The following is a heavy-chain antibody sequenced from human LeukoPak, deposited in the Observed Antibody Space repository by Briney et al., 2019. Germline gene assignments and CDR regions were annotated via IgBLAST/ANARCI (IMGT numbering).Heavy chain of an antibody. CDR1: GGTFSSYA. V-gene: IGHV1-69*06. CDR2: VIPIFGTA. CDR3: ARESIVNWNLGENFDY. J-gene: IGHJ4*02. D-gene: IGHD1-7*01. Sequence: ASVKVSCKASGGTFSSYAISWVRQAPGQGLEWMGGVIPIFGTANYAQKFQGRVTITADKSTSTAYMELSSLRSEDTAVYYCARESIVNWNLGENFDYWGQGTLVTVSS.